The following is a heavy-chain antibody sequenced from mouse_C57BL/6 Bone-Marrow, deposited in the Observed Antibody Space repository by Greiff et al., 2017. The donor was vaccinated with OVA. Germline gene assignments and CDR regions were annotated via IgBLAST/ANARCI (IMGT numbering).Heavy chain of an antibody. V-gene: IGHV1-15*01. J-gene: IGHJ1*03. CDR3: TRGPYGSSYWYFDV. Sequence: QVQLQQSGAELVRPGASVTLSCKASGYTFTDYEMHWVKQTPVHGLEWIGAIDPETGGTAYNQKFKGKAILTADKSSSTAYMELRSRTSEDSAVDYWTRGPYGSSYWYFDVWGTGTTVTVSS. CDR2: IDPETGGT. CDR1: GYTFTDYE. D-gene: IGHD1-1*01.